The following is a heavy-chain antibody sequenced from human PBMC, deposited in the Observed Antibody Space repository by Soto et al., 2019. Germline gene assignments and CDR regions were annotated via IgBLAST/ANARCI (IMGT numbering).Heavy chain of an antibody. J-gene: IGHJ3*01. D-gene: IGHD6-19*01. CDR2: ISYDGSNK. CDR3: AKDFKRQWLERDAFDF. CDR1: GFTFSSYA. Sequence: GGSLRLSCAASGFTFSSYAMHWVRQAPGKGLEWVAVISYDGSNKYYADSVKGRFTISRDNSKNTLYLQMYSLSAEDTAVYYCAKDFKRQWLERDAFDFWGQGTMVTVSS. V-gene: IGHV3-30-3*01.